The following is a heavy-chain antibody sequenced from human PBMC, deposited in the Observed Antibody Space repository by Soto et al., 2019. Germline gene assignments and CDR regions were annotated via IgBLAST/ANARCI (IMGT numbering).Heavy chain of an antibody. D-gene: IGHD3-10*01. CDR3: ARDRYEAVRGVIDYYNGMDV. CDR1: GGSISSYY. Sequence: PSETLSLTCTVSGGSISSYYWSWIRQPPGKGLEWSGYIYYSGSTNYNPSLKSRVTISVDTSKNQFSLKLSSVTAADTAVYYCARDRYEAVRGVIDYYNGMDVWGQGTTVTVSS. J-gene: IGHJ6*02. V-gene: IGHV4-59*01. CDR2: IYYSGST.